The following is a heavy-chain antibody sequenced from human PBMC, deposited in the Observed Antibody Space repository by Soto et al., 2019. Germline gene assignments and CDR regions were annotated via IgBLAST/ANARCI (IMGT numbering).Heavy chain of an antibody. J-gene: IGHJ3*02. V-gene: IGHV3-7*04. CDR3: ARAAWGQWLIGAFDI. Sequence: GRSLRLSRGVCGFTIGRYWMNWVHKAPGKGLEWVANIKQDGSEKYYVDSVKGRFTISRDNAKNSLYLQMNSLRAEDTAVYYCARAAWGQWLIGAFDIWCQGTMVTVSS. CDR1: GFTIGRYW. D-gene: IGHD6-19*01. CDR2: IKQDGSEK.